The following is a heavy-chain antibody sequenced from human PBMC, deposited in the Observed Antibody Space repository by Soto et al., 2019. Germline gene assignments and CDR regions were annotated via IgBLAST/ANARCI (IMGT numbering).Heavy chain of an antibody. CDR2: INAGNGNT. Sequence: ASVKVSCKASGYTFTSYAMHWVRQAPGQRLEWMGWINAGNGNTKYSQKFQGRVTITRDTSASTAYMELSSLRSEDTAVYYCAREYQLLYNWFDPWGQGTLVTVSS. D-gene: IGHD2-2*01. CDR3: AREYQLLYNWFDP. CDR1: GYTFTSYA. J-gene: IGHJ5*02. V-gene: IGHV1-3*01.